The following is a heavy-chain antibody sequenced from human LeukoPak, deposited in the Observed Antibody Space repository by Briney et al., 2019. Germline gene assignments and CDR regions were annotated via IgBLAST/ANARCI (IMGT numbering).Heavy chain of an antibody. D-gene: IGHD3-16*01. V-gene: IGHV3-74*01. CDR1: GFSISGYW. Sequence: GGSLRLSCAASGFSISGYWMHWVRQAAGEGLAWVSRMNSGGTTINYADSVKGRFTISRDNVDNTLHLQMNSLRVEDTGVYYCIREVQVRASASLGLWGQGTLVTVSS. J-gene: IGHJ4*01. CDR3: IREVQVRASASLGL. CDR2: MNSGGTTI.